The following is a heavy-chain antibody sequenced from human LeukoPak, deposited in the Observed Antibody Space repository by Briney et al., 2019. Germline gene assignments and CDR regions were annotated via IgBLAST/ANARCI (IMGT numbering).Heavy chain of an antibody. CDR1: GLTFSSHW. V-gene: IGHV3-74*01. CDR2: INSDASST. J-gene: IGHJ3*01. CDR3: ARVQGHPPNGLDV. D-gene: IGHD2-8*01. Sequence: PGGSLRLSCAASGLTFSSHWMHWVRQAPGKGLVWVSRINSDASSTSYADSVKGRFTISRDNAKNTLYLQMNSLRAEDTAVYYCARVQGHPPNGLDVWGQGTMVTVSS.